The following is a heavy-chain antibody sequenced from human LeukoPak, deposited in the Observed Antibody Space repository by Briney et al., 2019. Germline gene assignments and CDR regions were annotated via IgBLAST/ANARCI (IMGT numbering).Heavy chain of an antibody. D-gene: IGHD3-9*01. J-gene: IGHJ4*02. CDR3: ARELRYFDWQGGLIDS. Sequence: SETLSLTCTVSGGSISSGDYYWGWIRQPPGKGLEWIGYIYYSGTTYYNPSLKSRVTISVDTSKNQFSLRLSSVTAADTAVYYCARELRYFDWQGGLIDSWGQGTLVTVSS. CDR2: IYYSGTT. V-gene: IGHV4-30-4*08. CDR1: GGSISSGDYY.